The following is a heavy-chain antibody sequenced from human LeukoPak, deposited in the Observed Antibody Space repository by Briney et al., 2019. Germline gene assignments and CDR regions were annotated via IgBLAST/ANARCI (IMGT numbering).Heavy chain of an antibody. CDR2: ISTSGSTI. D-gene: IGHD3-22*01. V-gene: IGHV3-11*04. CDR1: GFTFSDYY. J-gene: IGHJ4*02. CDR3: ARDFSSGSLDY. Sequence: GGSLRLSCAASGFTFSDYYMSWIRQAPGKVLEWVSYISTSGSTIFYADSVKGRFTISRDNAKNSLYLQMNSLRAEDTAVYYCARDFSSGSLDYWGQGTLVTVSS.